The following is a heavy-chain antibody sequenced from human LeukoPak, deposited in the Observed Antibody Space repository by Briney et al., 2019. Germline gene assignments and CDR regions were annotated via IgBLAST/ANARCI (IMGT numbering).Heavy chain of an antibody. Sequence: PGGSLRLSCAASGFTFSSYGMHWVRQAPGKGLEWVAFIQFDGSTKYSDSMKGRFTISRDNGKNTVYLEVNSLRAEDTALYYCAKAADNFDMWGQGTMVTVSS. D-gene: IGHD2-15*01. V-gene: IGHV3-30*02. CDR2: IQFDGSTK. CDR3: AKAADNFDM. J-gene: IGHJ3*02. CDR1: GFTFSSYG.